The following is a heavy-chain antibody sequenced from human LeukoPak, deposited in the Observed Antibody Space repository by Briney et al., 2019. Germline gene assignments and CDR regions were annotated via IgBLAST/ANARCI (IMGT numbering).Heavy chain of an antibody. Sequence: SETLSLTCTVSGHSIGAGFVWGWIRQSPGKGLEWIGNIFHNGNTYYNPSLNGRVTMSPDTSRNQFSLTLTSVTAADTAVYFCARRGSITGWSFDYWGLGSLVKVSS. D-gene: IGHD1-14*01. J-gene: IGHJ4*02. CDR1: GHSIGAGFV. V-gene: IGHV4-38-2*02. CDR2: IFHNGNT. CDR3: ARRGSITGWSFDY.